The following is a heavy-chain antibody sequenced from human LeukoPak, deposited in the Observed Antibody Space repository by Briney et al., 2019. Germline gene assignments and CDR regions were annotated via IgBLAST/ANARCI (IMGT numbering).Heavy chain of an antibody. J-gene: IGHJ4*02. V-gene: IGHV3-23*01. Sequence: GGSLRLSCAASGFTFSTYAMGWVRQAPGTVPDPVSAISGGGGSTYYADSVKGRFTISRDNSKNTMYLQMNSLRAEDTAVYYCAKAQAVAATGYFDYWGQGTLVTVSS. CDR1: GFTFSTYA. D-gene: IGHD6-19*01. CDR2: ISGGGGST. CDR3: AKAQAVAATGYFDY.